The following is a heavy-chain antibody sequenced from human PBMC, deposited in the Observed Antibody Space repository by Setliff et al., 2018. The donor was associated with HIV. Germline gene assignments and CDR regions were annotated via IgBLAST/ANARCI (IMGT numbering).Heavy chain of an antibody. CDR3: ARESLSIAVAGNWFDP. D-gene: IGHD6-19*01. V-gene: IGHV3-33*01. J-gene: IGHJ5*02. CDR1: GFTFSSYG. Sequence: GGSLRLSCAASGFTFSSYGMHWVHQAPGKGLEWVAVIWYDGSNKYYAVSLRGRFTISRDNSKNTLYLQMNSLRTEDTAVYYCARESLSIAVAGNWFDPWGQGTLVTVSS. CDR2: IWYDGSNK.